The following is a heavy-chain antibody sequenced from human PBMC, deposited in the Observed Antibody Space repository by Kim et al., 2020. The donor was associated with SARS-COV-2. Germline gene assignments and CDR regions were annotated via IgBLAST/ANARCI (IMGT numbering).Heavy chain of an antibody. J-gene: IGHJ5*02. V-gene: IGHV4-34*01. CDR1: GGSFSGYY. CDR2: INHSGST. CDR3: ARKPFSSWFDT. Sequence: SETLSLTCAVYGGSFSGYYWSWIRQPPGKGLEWIWEINHSGSTNYNPSLKSRVTISVHTSKNQFSLKLSSVTAADTAVCYCARKPFSSWFDTRSQETLVTTSS. D-gene: IGHD6-13*01.